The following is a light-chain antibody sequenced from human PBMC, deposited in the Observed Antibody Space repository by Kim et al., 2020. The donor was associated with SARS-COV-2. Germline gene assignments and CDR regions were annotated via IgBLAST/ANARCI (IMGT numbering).Light chain of an antibody. CDR1: QSVSNNY. CDR3: QQYGRSPWT. J-gene: IGKJ1*01. CDR2: GAS. V-gene: IGKV3-20*01. Sequence: SPGERATRSCRASQSVSNNYLAWYQQKPGQAPRLCIYGASSRAPGIPDRFSGSGSGTDFTLTVSRLEPDDFAVYYCQQYGRSPWTFGQGTKVDIK.